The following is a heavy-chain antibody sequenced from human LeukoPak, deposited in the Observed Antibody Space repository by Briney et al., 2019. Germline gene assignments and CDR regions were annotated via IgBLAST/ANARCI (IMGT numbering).Heavy chain of an antibody. CDR3: ARLGVIFDY. V-gene: IGHV4-59*08. D-gene: IGHD3-10*01. CDR2: IYYTGST. J-gene: IGHJ4*02. CDR1: GGSLRSYC. Sequence: PSETLSLTCTVSGGSLRSYCWSWLRQPPGKGLEWIGYIYYTGSTNYNPSLKSRVTISLDTSKNQFSLKLSSVTAADTAVYYCARLGVIFDYWGQGTLVTVSS.